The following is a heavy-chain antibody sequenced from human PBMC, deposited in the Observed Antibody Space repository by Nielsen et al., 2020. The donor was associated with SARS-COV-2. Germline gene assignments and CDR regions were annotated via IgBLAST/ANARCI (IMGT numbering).Heavy chain of an antibody. D-gene: IGHD4/OR15-4a*01. J-gene: IGHJ4*02. CDR1: GFTFSCYT. CDR2: IRWAGDYI. V-gene: IGHV3-21*01. Sequence: GEALKIPFAALGFTFSCYTMDWVPEASGEGPGGVSCIRWAGDYIYYADSVKGRCTIPRDNAKNSMYPQLNSLRSKDTAVYYCARSLDNHEYGDPPALWGQGTPVTVSS. CDR3: ARSLDNHEYGDPPAL.